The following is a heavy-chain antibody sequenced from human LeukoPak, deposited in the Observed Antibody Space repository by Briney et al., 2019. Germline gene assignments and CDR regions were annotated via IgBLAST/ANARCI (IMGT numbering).Heavy chain of an antibody. CDR3: ARPHFSVYDLDAFDI. CDR2: IYYSGST. CDR1: GGSISSSSYY. J-gene: IGHJ3*02. V-gene: IGHV4-39*01. D-gene: IGHD5/OR15-5a*01. Sequence: SETLSLTCTVSGGSISSSSYYWGWIRQPPGKGLEWIGRIYYSGSTYYNPSLKSRVTISVDTSKNQFSLKLSSVTAADAAVYYCARPHFSVYDLDAFDIWGQGTMVTVSS.